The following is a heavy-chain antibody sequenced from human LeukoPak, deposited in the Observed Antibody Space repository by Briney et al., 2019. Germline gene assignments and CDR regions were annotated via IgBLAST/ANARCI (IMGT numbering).Heavy chain of an antibody. CDR3: ARNGGNYILDY. Sequence: GGSLRLSCAASGFTFSSYGMHWVRKAPGKGLEWVAIIWFDGSNKYYADSVKGRFTISRDDSKNTLYLQMNSLRAEDTAVYYCARNGGNYILDYWGQGTLVTVSS. V-gene: IGHV3-33*08. CDR2: IWFDGSNK. CDR1: GFTFSSYG. D-gene: IGHD4/OR15-4a*01. J-gene: IGHJ4*02.